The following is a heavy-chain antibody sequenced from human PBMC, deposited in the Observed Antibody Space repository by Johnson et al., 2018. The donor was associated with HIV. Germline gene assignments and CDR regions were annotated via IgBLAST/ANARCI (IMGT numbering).Heavy chain of an antibody. CDR1: GFTFSSYA. CDR3: ARGNITMIVGTSYAFDI. Sequence: VQLVESGGGLVQPGGSLRLSCAASGFTFSSYAMHWVRQAPGKGLASVSATRSTGGSTYSANSVKGSFTISRDNSKNTLYLQMGSRRAEDMAGYYCARGNITMIVGTSYAFDIWGQGTMVTVSS. V-gene: IGHV3-64*01. J-gene: IGHJ3*02. D-gene: IGHD3-22*01. CDR2: TRSTGGST.